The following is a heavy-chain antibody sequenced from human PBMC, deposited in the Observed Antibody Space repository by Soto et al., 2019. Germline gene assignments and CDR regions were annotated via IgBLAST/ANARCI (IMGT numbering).Heavy chain of an antibody. CDR3: AGVPPMEGATFTFDY. J-gene: IGHJ4*02. D-gene: IGHD1-26*01. CDR2: ISNNGGS. Sequence: SEALSLTCIVSGVSVRSGYCTWIRQSPGKGLEWIGYISNNGGSNYNPSLKSRVTISRDPSKNQLSLKLSSVTAADTAVYYCAGVPPMEGATFTFDYWGQGIQVTVSS. V-gene: IGHV4-59*02. CDR1: GVSVRSGY.